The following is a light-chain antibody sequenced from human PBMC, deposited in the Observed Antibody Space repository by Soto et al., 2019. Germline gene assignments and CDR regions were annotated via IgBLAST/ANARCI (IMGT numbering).Light chain of an antibody. J-gene: IGKJ5*01. CDR2: DAS. V-gene: IGKV3-11*01. CDR3: QQRSNWPIT. CDR1: QSVSSH. Sequence: EIVLTQSPGIMSLSPGERATLSGMASQSVSSHLAWYQKKPGQAPRLLIYDASTRATGIPARFSGSGSGTDFTLTISSLEPEDFAVYYCQQRSNWPITFGQGTRLEIK.